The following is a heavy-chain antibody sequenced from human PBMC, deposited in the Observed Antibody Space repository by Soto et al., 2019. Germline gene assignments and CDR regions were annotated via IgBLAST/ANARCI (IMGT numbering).Heavy chain of an antibody. D-gene: IGHD3-22*01. Sequence: SETLSLTCAVYGGSFSGYYWSWIRQPPGKGLKWIGEINHSGSTNYNPSLKSRVTISVDTSKNQFSLKLSSVTAADTAVYYCAREGYDSSGRALDYWGQGTLVTVSS. CDR3: AREGYDSSGRALDY. CDR2: INHSGST. J-gene: IGHJ4*02. V-gene: IGHV4-34*01. CDR1: GGSFSGYY.